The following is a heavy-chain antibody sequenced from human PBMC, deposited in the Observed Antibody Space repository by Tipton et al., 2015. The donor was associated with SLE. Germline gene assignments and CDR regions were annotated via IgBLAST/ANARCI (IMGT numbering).Heavy chain of an antibody. V-gene: IGHV4-39*07. CDR3: ARGGLGVSYYYYMDV. Sequence: TLSLTCTVSGGSISNSIYYWGWIRQPPGRGLEWIGSLFYTGSTYYNSSLESRVTISVDTSKNQFSLKLSSVTAADTAVYYCARGGLGVSYYYYMDVWGKGTTVTVSS. CDR1: GGSISNSIYY. D-gene: IGHD1-26*01. J-gene: IGHJ6*03. CDR2: LFYTGST.